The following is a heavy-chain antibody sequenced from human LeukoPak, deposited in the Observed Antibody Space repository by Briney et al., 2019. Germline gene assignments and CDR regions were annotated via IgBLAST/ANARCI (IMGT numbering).Heavy chain of an antibody. V-gene: IGHV4-59*01. D-gene: IGHD6-19*01. CDR3: AAESERWLVRS. CDR2: IYYSGST. Sequence: SETLSLTCTVSGGSISTYYWSWIRQPPGKGLQWIGYIYYSGSTNYNPSLKSRVTISIDTSKNQFSLKLSSVTAADTAVYYCAAESERWLVRSWGQGTLVTVSS. CDR1: GGSISTYY. J-gene: IGHJ4*02.